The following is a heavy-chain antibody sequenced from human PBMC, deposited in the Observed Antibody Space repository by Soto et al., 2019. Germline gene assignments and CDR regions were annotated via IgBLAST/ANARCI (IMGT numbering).Heavy chain of an antibody. CDR1: GDSVSSNSAA. CDR2: TYYRSKWYN. D-gene: IGHD1-20*01. J-gene: IGHJ4*02. Sequence: QVQLQQSGPGLVKPSQTLSLTCAISGDSVSSNSAAWNWIRQSPSRGLEWLGRTYYRSKWYNDYTVSVKXXIXIXXDTSKNQFSLQLNSVTPEDTAVYYCARSTTYKTDYWGQGTLVIVSS. CDR3: ARSTTYKTDY. V-gene: IGHV6-1*01.